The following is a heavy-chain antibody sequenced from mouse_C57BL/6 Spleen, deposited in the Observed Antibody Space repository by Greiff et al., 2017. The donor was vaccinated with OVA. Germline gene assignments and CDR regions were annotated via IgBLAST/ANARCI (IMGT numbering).Heavy chain of an antibody. D-gene: IGHD2-2*01. CDR1: GYTFTDYY. J-gene: IGHJ2*01. Sequence: QVQLKQSGAELVRPGASVKLSCKASGYTFTDYYINWVKQRPGQGLEWIARIYPGSGNTYYNEKFKGKATLTAEKSSSTAYMQLSSLTSEDSAVYFCARSSGLRRYFDYWGQGTTLTVSS. CDR2: IYPGSGNT. V-gene: IGHV1-76*01. CDR3: ARSSGLRRYFDY.